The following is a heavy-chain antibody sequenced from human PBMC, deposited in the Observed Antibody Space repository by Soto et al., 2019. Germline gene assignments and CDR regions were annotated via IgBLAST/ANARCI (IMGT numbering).Heavy chain of an antibody. CDR2: IGISIGYI. D-gene: IGHD6-6*01. Sequence: EEQLVESGGGLVKPGGSLRLSCVASGFNLSSYTMSWVRQAPGKGLEWVSSIGISIGYIYYGESVTGRFTISRDNAKNSLFLQMNSLIAEDTAVYFFGRNVLAVTEDAVDVWGQGTMVTVSS. CDR3: GRNVLAVTEDAVDV. J-gene: IGHJ3*01. CDR1: GFNLSSYT. V-gene: IGHV3-21*01.